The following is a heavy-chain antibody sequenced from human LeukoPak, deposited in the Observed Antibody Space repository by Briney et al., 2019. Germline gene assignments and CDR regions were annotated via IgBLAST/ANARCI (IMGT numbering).Heavy chain of an antibody. V-gene: IGHV4-31*03. CDR2: IYYSGST. CDR3: ARDGGGSYWGEFDY. J-gene: IGHJ4*02. Sequence: SETLSLTCTVSGGSISSGGYYWSWIRQHPGKGLEWIGYIYYSGSTYYNPSLKSRVTISVDTSKNQFSLKLSSVTAADTAVYYCARDGGGSYWGEFDYWGQGTLVTVSS. D-gene: IGHD1-26*01. CDR1: GGSISSGGYY.